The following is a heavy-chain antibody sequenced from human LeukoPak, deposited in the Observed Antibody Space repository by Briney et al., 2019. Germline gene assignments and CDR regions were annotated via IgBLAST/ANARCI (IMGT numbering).Heavy chain of an antibody. CDR1: GFTFSKFA. V-gene: IGHV3-23*01. CDR2: ISGSGGST. CDR3: AKDVTFGGVIAMYYFDY. D-gene: IGHD3-16*02. Sequence: GGSLRLSCIASGFTFSKFAMTWVRQAPGKGLEWVSSISGSGGSTYYADSVKGRFTISRDNSKNTLYLQMNSLRAEDTAVYYCAKDVTFGGVIAMYYFDYWGQGTLVTVSS. J-gene: IGHJ4*02.